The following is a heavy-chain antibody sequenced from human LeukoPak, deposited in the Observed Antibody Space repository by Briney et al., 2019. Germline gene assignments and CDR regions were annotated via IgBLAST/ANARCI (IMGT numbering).Heavy chain of an antibody. Sequence: PSETLSLTCTVSGGSITNNADYWAWIRQPPGKGLEWIGSIYYSGSTHYNPSLKSRLTISVDTSKNQFSLKLSSVTAADTAVYYCARNETTGLQRTPYYHSYVDVWGKGTTVTVSS. V-gene: IGHV4-39*01. CDR1: GGSITNNADY. J-gene: IGHJ6*03. CDR2: IYYSGST. CDR3: ARNETTGLQRTPYYHSYVDV. D-gene: IGHD4-11*01.